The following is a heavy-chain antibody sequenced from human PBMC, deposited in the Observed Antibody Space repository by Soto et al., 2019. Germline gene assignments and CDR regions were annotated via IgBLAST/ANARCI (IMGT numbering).Heavy chain of an antibody. CDR1: GYTFTSYV. V-gene: IGHV1-18*01. Sequence: ASVKVSCKASGYTFTSYVISWVRQAPGQGLEWMGWISAYNGNTNYAQKLQGRVTMTTDTSTSTAYMELRSLRSDDTAVYYCARDLLFATYDLPVRYPDAFEIWGQGTMVTVSS. J-gene: IGHJ3*02. D-gene: IGHD3-9*01. CDR3: ARDLLFATYDLPVRYPDAFEI. CDR2: ISAYNGNT.